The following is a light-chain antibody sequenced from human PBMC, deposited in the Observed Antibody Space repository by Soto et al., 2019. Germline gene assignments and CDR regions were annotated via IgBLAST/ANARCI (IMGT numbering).Light chain of an antibody. CDR2: AAS. J-gene: IGKJ2*01. Sequence: AIQMTQSPSSLSASVGDRVTITCRASQGIRNDLGWYQQKPGKAPKLLINAASSLQSGVTSRFSGSGSSTDFTLTISSLQPEDFATYYCLQDYNYPYTFGQGTKLEIK. CDR1: QGIRND. CDR3: LQDYNYPYT. V-gene: IGKV1-6*01.